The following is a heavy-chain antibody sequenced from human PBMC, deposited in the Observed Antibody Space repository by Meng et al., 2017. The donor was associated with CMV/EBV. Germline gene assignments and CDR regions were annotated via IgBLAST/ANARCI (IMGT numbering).Heavy chain of an antibody. CDR2: IIPILGIA. V-gene: IGHV1-69*10. CDR3: ARAMRVKKYNSHPDV. J-gene: IGHJ6*02. D-gene: IGHD1-20*01. Sequence: SVTVSCKASGGTFSSYAIRWVRQAPGQGLEWMGGIIPILGIANYAQKLQGRVTITADKSTSTAYLELSSLRSEDTAVYYCARAMRVKKYNSHPDVWGQGTTVTVSS. CDR1: GGTFSSYA.